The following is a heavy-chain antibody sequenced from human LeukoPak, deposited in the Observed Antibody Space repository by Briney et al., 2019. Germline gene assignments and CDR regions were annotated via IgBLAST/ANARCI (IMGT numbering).Heavy chain of an antibody. D-gene: IGHD6-13*01. Sequence: PSGTLSLTCAVSGGSISSTNWWSWVRQSPGKGLEWIGEIYHSGSTNYNPSLKSRVTISVDKSKNQFSLKLSSVTAADTAVYYCARDSAAGRTRGTIDYWGQGTLVTVSS. J-gene: IGHJ4*02. CDR2: IYHSGST. V-gene: IGHV4-4*02. CDR3: ARDSAAGRTRGTIDY. CDR1: GGSISSTNW.